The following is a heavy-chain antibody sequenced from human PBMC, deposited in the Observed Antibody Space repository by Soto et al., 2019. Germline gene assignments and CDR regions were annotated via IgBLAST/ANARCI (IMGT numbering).Heavy chain of an antibody. CDR2: ISGSGRTI. J-gene: IGHJ6*02. Sequence: GGSLRLSCAASGLDFSSEVMCWVRQAPGKGLEWVSSISGSGRTIYHADSMRGRFAISRDNSKNSLYLQLNNLRVDDTAVYYCPKVRPSYYYGMEVWGQGTTVTVSS. V-gene: IGHV3-23*01. CDR1: GLDFSSEV. CDR3: PKVRPSYYYGMEV.